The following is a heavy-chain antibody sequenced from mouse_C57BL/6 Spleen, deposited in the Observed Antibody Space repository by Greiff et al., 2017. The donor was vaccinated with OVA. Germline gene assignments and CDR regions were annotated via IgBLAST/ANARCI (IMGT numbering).Heavy chain of an antibody. J-gene: IGHJ2*01. CDR3: TRKVLRSYFDY. D-gene: IGHD1-1*01. CDR2: IDPETGGT. Sequence: LQESGAELVRPGASVTLSCKASGYTFTDYEMHWVKQTPVHGLEWIGAIDPETGGTAYNQKFKGKAILTADESSSTAYMELRSLTSEDSAVYYCTRKVLRSYFDYWGQGTTLTVSS. V-gene: IGHV1-15*01. CDR1: GYTFTDYE.